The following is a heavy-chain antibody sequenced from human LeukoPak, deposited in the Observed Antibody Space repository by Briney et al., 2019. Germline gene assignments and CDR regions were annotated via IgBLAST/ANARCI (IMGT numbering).Heavy chain of an antibody. V-gene: IGHV1-24*01. CDR2: FDPEDGET. J-gene: IGHJ4*02. CDR3: ATDNSYGYPFDY. CDR1: GYTLTELS. Sequence: ASVKVSCKVSGYTLTELSMHWVRQVPGKGLEWMGGFDPEDGETIYAQKFQGRVTMTEDTSTDTAYMELSSLRSEDTAVYYCATDNSYGYPFDYWGQGTLVTVSS. D-gene: IGHD5-18*01.